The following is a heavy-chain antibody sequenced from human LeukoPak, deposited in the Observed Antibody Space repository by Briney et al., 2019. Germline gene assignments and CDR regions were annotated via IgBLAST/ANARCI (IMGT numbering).Heavy chain of an antibody. Sequence: ASVKVPCKASGYTFTSYDINWVRQATGQGLEWMGWMNPNSGNTGYAQKFQGRVTMTRNTSISTAYMELSSLRSEDTAVYYCAREGHSSWFGDYYYYGMDVWGQGTTVTVSS. D-gene: IGHD3-10*01. V-gene: IGHV1-8*01. CDR1: GYTFTSYD. J-gene: IGHJ6*02. CDR2: MNPNSGNT. CDR3: AREGHSSWFGDYYYYGMDV.